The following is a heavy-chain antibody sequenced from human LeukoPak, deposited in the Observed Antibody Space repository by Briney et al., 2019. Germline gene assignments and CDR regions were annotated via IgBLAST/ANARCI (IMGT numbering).Heavy chain of an antibody. CDR2: INPNSGGT. V-gene: IGHV1-2*02. D-gene: IGHD6-13*01. Sequence: ASVKVFCKASGYTFTGYYMHWVRQAPGQGLEWMGWINPNSGGTNYAQKFQGRVTMTRDTSISTAYMELSRLRSDDTAVYYCARDRTGIAAADSNIEPDYWGQGTLVTVSS. CDR1: GYTFTGYY. CDR3: ARDRTGIAAADSNIEPDY. J-gene: IGHJ4*02.